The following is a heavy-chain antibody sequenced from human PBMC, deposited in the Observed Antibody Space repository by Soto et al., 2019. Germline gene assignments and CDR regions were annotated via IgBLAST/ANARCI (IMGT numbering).Heavy chain of an antibody. V-gene: IGHV3-23*01. CDR1: GFTFSSYA. D-gene: IGHD1-26*01. CDR3: AKDPSYSGSPLDYFDY. Sequence: GGSLRLSCAASGFTFSSYAMSWVRQAPGKGLEWVSAISGSGGSTYYADSVKGRFTISRDNSKNTLYLQMNSLRAEDTAVYYCAKDPSYSGSPLDYFDYWGQGTPVTVSS. CDR2: ISGSGGST. J-gene: IGHJ4*02.